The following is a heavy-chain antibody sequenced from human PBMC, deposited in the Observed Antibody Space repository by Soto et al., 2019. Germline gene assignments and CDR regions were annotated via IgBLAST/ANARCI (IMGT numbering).Heavy chain of an antibody. CDR1: GDSVSSNTAS. D-gene: IGHD5-12*01. J-gene: IGHJ5*02. V-gene: IGHV6-1*01. Sequence: PSQTLSLTFAISGDSVSSNTASWNWISQSPSRGLEWLGRTYFRSNWYNDYAVSVKSRIIINRDTSNNQFSLPLNSVTPEDTAVYFCAKGDNLGPKTGYAFDPWGQGIMVTVPQ. CDR3: AKGDNLGPKTGYAFDP. CDR2: TYFRSNWYN.